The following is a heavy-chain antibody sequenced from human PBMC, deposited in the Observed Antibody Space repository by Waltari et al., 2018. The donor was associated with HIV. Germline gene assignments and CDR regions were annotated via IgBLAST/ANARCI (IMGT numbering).Heavy chain of an antibody. CDR1: GLTFSSYW. CDR3: ARGGFYGSGSKVN. J-gene: IGHJ4*02. V-gene: IGHV3-7*04. D-gene: IGHD3-10*01. CDR2: IKQDGSEK. Sequence: EEQLVESGGGLVQPGGSLRRSCAASGLTFSSYWMSWVRQAPGKGLGWVANIKQDGSEKYYVDSVNGRFTISRDNAENSLYLQMNSLRAEDTAVYYCARGGFYGSGSKVNWGQGTLVTVSS.